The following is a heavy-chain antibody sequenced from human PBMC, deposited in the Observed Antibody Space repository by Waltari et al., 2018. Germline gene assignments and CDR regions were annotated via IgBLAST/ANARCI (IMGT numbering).Heavy chain of an antibody. V-gene: IGHV3-30*02. Sequence: QVQLGESGGGVVQPGGSLRLSCAASGFRFRSSGKHWVRQPPGKGLEWVAFIRSDGIDKYYVDSVRGRFTVSRDNIKDTLDMQMNSLRIEDTAVYYCAKEGVDCSRGSCYGFDYWGQGALVTVSS. CDR2: IRSDGIDK. J-gene: IGHJ4*02. CDR3: AKEGVDCSRGSCYGFDY. CDR1: GFRFRSSG. D-gene: IGHD2-15*01.